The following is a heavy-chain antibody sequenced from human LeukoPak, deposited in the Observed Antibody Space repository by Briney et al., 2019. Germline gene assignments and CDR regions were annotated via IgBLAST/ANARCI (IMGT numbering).Heavy chain of an antibody. CDR2: ISSSGTT. V-gene: IGHV4-59*01. CDR1: SDSLTSYY. D-gene: IGHD6-19*01. J-gene: IGHJ4*02. Sequence: SETLSLTCTVSSDSLTSYYWNSIRQPPGKGLEWIGYISSSGTTNYNPSLKSRVTISIDTSKNQFSLRLSSVNAADTAVYYCARSDWYLNLDYRGQGTLVTVSS. CDR3: ARSDWYLNLDY.